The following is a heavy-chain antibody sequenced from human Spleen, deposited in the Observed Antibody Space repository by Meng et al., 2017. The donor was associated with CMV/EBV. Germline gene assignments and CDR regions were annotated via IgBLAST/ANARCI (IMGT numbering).Heavy chain of an antibody. V-gene: IGHV4-59*01. CDR1: GGSISSYY. D-gene: IGHD1-7*01. CDR2: IYYSGST. CDR3: AREHPELQFDY. Sequence: GSLRLSCTVSGGSISSYYWSWIRQPPGMGLEWIGYIYYSGSTKYNPSLKSRVTISVDTSKNQFSLKLSSVTAADTAVYYCAREHPELQFDYWGQGTLVTVSS. J-gene: IGHJ4*02.